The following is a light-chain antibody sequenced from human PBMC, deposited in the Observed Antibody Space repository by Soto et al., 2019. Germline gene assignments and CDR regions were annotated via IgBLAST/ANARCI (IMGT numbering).Light chain of an antibody. CDR1: QSVGRD. Sequence: EIVMTQSPATLSVSPGEGATLSCRARQSVGRDLDWYQQKPGQAPRLLIYGASTRSTGIPARFNGSGSGTELTLSINSLQSEGFAVYWCQQYNTWPPTFGPGTTVDIK. V-gene: IGKV3-15*01. J-gene: IGKJ3*01. CDR3: QQYNTWPPT. CDR2: GAS.